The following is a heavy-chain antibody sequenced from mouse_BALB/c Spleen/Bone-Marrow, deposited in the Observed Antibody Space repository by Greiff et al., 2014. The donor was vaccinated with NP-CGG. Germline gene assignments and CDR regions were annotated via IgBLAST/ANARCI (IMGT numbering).Heavy chain of an antibody. CDR2: IEPSDSYT. CDR3: ARGRTTVVSDY. Sequence: QVQLQQSGAEVVKPGASVKVSCKASGYTSTNYWMQWVKQRPGQGLEWIGEIEPSDSYTNYNQDFKGKATLTVDKSSGTAYMQLSSLTSEDSAVYYCARGRTTVVSDYWGQGTSLTVSS. V-gene: IGHV1-69*02. D-gene: IGHD1-1*01. J-gene: IGHJ2*02. CDR1: GYTSTNYW.